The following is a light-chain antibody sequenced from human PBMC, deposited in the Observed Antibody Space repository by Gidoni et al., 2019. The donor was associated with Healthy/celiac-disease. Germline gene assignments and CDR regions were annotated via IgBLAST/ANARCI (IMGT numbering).Light chain of an antibody. V-gene: IGLV2-23*02. J-gene: IGLJ2*01. CDR2: EVS. CDR1: SSDVGSYNL. Sequence: QSALPQPASVSGSPGQTNTISCTGTSSDVGSYNLVSWYQQHPGQAPNLMIYEVSKRPSGVSNRFSGSKSGNTASLTISGLQAEDEADYYCCSYAGSSTYVVFGGGTKLTVL. CDR3: CSYAGSSTYVV.